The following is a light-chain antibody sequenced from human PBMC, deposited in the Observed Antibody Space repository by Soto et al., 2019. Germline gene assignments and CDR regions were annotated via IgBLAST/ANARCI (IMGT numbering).Light chain of an antibody. Sequence: QSVLTQSPSASASLGASVKLTCTLSSGHSSYAIAWHQQQPEKGPRYLMKLNSDGSHSKGDGIPDRFSGSSSGAERYLTISSLQSEDEADYYCQTWGTGIHPVGVFGGGTKLTVL. CDR1: SGHSSYA. J-gene: IGLJ3*02. CDR3: QTWGTGIHPVGV. CDR2: LNSDGSH. V-gene: IGLV4-69*01.